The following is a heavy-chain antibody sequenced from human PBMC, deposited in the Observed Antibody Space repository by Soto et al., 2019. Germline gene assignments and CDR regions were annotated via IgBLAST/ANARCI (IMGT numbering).Heavy chain of an antibody. V-gene: IGHV3-23*01. CDR3: AKDSRSLTRITIFGVDYMDV. J-gene: IGHJ6*03. CDR1: GLTFNSYA. Sequence: EVQLLESGGGLVQPGGSLRLSCAASGLTFNSYAMSWVRQAPGKGLEWVAAISDSGGTTYYADSVKGRFTISRDNTKNTLYLQMISLRFKDTAVYYCAKDSRSLTRITIFGVDYMDVWGKGTTVTVSS. CDR2: ISDSGGTT. D-gene: IGHD3-3*01.